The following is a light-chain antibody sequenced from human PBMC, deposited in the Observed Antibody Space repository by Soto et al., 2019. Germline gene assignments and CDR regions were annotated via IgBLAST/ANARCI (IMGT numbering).Light chain of an antibody. CDR3: SSYAGSSNV. J-gene: IGLJ1*01. V-gene: IGLV2-8*01. CDR1: SSDVGRYNY. CDR2: EVN. Sequence: QSALTQPPSASGSPGQSVAISCTGTSSDVGRYNYVSWYQQHPGKAPKLMIYEVNKRPSGVPDRFSGSKSGNTASLTVSGLQAEDEADYYCSSYAGSSNVFGTGTKV.